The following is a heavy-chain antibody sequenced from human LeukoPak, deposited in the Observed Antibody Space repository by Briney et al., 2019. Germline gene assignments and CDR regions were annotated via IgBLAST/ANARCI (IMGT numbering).Heavy chain of an antibody. J-gene: IGHJ4*02. D-gene: IGHD3-9*01. Sequence: PSETLSLTCTVSGGSISSRNYYWGWIRQTPGKGLEWIGSIYSSGSTYYNPSLKSPFTISVDTSKNQFSLKMRSGTAADTAIYYSASHYDILTGLAYFDYWGQGTLVTVSS. CDR1: GGSISSRNYY. V-gene: IGHV4-39*07. CDR2: IYSSGST. CDR3: ASHYDILTGLAYFDY.